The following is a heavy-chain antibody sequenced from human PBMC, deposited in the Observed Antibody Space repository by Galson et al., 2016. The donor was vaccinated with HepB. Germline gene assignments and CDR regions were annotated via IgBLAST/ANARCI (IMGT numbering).Heavy chain of an antibody. CDR3: ARQMGNRLDFYYYSGMDV. CDR2: IRSRTNSYAT. J-gene: IGHJ6*02. D-gene: IGHD3-16*02. CDR1: GFTFSESA. Sequence: SLRLSCATSGFTFSESAINWVRLASGKGLEWLGRIRSRTNSYATSYAESVKGKFTISRDDSKNTAYLQMNSLKTEDTAVYFCARQMGNRLDFYYYSGMDVGGQGATVTVSS. V-gene: IGHV3-73*01.